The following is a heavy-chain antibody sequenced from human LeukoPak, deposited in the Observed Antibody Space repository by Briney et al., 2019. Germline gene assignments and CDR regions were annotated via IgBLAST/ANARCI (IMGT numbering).Heavy chain of an antibody. CDR3: ARGPTSVVHLDC. J-gene: IGHJ4*02. Sequence: SGTLSLTCNVSGDSLSSSYWWNWVRQPPGEGLQWIGQIYHSGTTTYNPSLNSRVNFSVDKSKNQFFLTLHSVTAADTAIYYCARGPTSVVHLDCWGRGIMVTVSS. D-gene: IGHD1-1*01. V-gene: IGHV4-4*02. CDR2: IYHSGTT. CDR1: GDSLSSSYW.